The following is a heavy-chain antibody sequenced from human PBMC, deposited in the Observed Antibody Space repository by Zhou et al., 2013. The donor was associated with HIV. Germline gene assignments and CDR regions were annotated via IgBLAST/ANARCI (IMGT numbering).Heavy chain of an antibody. V-gene: IGHV3-15*01. D-gene: IGHD2-2*01. CDR1: GFTFINAW. Sequence: VQLVESGGGLVKPGGSLRLSCAASGFTFINAWMSWVRQAPGKGLEWVGRIKSKTDGGTTDYAAPVKGRFTISRDDSKNTLYLQMNSLKTEDTAVYYCTTLLDIVLVPASGYWGQGTLVTVSS. CDR2: IKSKTDGGTT. CDR3: TTLLDIVLVPASGY. J-gene: IGHJ4*02.